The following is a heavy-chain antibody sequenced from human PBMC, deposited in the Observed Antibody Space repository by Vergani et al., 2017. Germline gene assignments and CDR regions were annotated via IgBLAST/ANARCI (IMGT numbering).Heavy chain of an antibody. D-gene: IGHD5-18*01. CDR3: AREEGGYSYGYYYYYGMDV. CDR1: GFTFSSYG. CDR2: ISYDGSNK. Sequence: QVQLVESGGGVVQPGRSLRLSCAASGFTFSSYGMHWVRQAPGKGLEWVAVISYDGSNKYYADSVKGRFTISRDNSKNTLYLQMNSLRAEDTAVYYCAREEGGYSYGYYYYYGMDVWGQGTTVTVSS. J-gene: IGHJ6*02. V-gene: IGHV3-30*03.